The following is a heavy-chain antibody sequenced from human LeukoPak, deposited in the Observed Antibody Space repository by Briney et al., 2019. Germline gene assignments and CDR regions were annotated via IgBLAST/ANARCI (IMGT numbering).Heavy chain of an antibody. V-gene: IGHV1-69*05. CDR3: ARHRSRMEWSLFDY. CDR2: IIPIFGTA. CDR1: GGTFSSYA. D-gene: IGHD3-3*01. Sequence: SVKVSRKASGGTFSSYAISWVRQAPGQGLEWMGGIIPIFGTANYAQKFQGRVTITTDESTSTAYMELSSLRSEDTAVYYCARHRSRMEWSLFDYWGQGTLVTVSS. J-gene: IGHJ4*02.